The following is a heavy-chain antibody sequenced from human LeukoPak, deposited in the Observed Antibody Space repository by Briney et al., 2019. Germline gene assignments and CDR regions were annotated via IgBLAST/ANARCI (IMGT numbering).Heavy chain of an antibody. J-gene: IGHJ4*02. CDR3: ARVTIFGVVYFDY. CDR2: INPNSGGT. CDR1: GYTFTSYY. V-gene: IGHV1-2*06. Sequence: ASVKVSCKASGYTFTSYYMHWVRQAPGQGLEWMGRINPNSGGTNYAQRFQGRVTMTRDTSISTAYMELSRLRSDDTAVYYCARVTIFGVVYFDYWGQGTLVTVSS. D-gene: IGHD3-3*01.